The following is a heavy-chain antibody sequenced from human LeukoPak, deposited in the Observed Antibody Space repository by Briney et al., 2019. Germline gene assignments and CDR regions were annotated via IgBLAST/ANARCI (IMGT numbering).Heavy chain of an antibody. J-gene: IGHJ6*04. CDR2: ISGSGGST. V-gene: IGHV3-23*01. CDR3: AKTSYDILTGRPYYYYGMDV. CDR1: GFTFSSYA. D-gene: IGHD3-9*01. Sequence: GGSLRLSCAASGFTFSSYAMSWVRQAPGKGLEWVSVISGSGGSTYYADSVKGRFTISRDNSKNTLYLQMNSLRAEDTAVYYCAKTSYDILTGRPYYYYGMDVWGKGTTVTVSS.